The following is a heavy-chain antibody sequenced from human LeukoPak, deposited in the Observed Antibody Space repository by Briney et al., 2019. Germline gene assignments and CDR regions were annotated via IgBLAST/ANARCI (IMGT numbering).Heavy chain of an antibody. CDR1: GYTFTAYY. D-gene: IGHD3-22*01. V-gene: IGHV1-2*02. CDR2: VNHNSSGT. CDR3: AIDLDYNDNSDYDSFEV. J-gene: IGHJ3*01. Sequence: GASVKVSCKASGYTFTAYYIHWVRQAPGQGLEWMGWVNHNSSGTKYTQNFEGRVTMTRDTSISTAYMEVSRLRSDDTAVYYCAIDLDYNDNSDYDSFEVWGQGTMVTVSS.